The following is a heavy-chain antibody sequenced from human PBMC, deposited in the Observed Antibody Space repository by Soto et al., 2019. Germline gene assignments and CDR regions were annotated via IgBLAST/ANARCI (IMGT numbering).Heavy chain of an antibody. CDR1: GGSISSGDYY. J-gene: IGHJ6*02. D-gene: IGHD2-2*01. CDR2: IYYSGST. CDR3: ARDSGGYCSSTSCYDYHYYYGMDV. V-gene: IGHV4-30-4*01. Sequence: SETLSLTCTVSGGSISSGDYYWSWIRQPPGKGLEWIGYIYYSGSTYYNPSLKSRVTISVDTSKNQFSLKLSSVTAADTAVYYCARDSGGYCSSTSCYDYHYYYGMDVWRQGTTVTVSS.